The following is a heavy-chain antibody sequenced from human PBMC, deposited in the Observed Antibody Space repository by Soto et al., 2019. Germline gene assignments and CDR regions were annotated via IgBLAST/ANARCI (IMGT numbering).Heavy chain of an antibody. Sequence: GASVKVSCKASGYTFTIYYMHWVRQAPGQGLEWMGIINPSGGSTSYAQKFQGRVTMTRDTSTSTVYMELSSLRSEDTAVYYCAREHGYSPLSQGFDYWGQGTLVTVSS. D-gene: IGHD5-18*01. CDR1: GYTFTIYY. V-gene: IGHV1-46*01. CDR3: AREHGYSPLSQGFDY. CDR2: INPSGGST. J-gene: IGHJ4*02.